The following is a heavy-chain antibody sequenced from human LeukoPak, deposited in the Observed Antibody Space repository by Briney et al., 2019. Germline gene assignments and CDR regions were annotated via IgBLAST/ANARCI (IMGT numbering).Heavy chain of an antibody. D-gene: IGHD4-17*01. V-gene: IGHV4-4*07. CDR1: GGSISSYY. CDR3: AREPNYGDYQKWFDP. J-gene: IGHJ5*02. Sequence: SETLSLTCTVSGGSISSYYWSWIRQPAGKGLEWIGPIYTSGSTNYNPSLKSRVTMSVDTSKNQFSLKLSSVTAADTAVYYCAREPNYGDYQKWFDPWGQGTLVTVSS. CDR2: IYTSGST.